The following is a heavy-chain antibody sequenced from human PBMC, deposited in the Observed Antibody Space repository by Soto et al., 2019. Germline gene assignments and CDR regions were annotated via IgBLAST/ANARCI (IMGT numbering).Heavy chain of an antibody. CDR1: GYTFTSYA. J-gene: IGHJ5*02. Sequence: AAVKVSCKASGYTFTSYAMHWVRQAPGQRLEWMGWINAGNGNTKYSQKFQGRVTITRDTSTSTAYMELRSLRSDDTAVYYCARYYYDILTGSNWFDPWGQGTLVTVSS. CDR2: INAGNGNT. CDR3: ARYYYDILTGSNWFDP. V-gene: IGHV1-3*01. D-gene: IGHD3-9*01.